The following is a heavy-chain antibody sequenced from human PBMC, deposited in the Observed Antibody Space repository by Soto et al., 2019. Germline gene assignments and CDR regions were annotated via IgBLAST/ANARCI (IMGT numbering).Heavy chain of an antibody. D-gene: IGHD4-17*01. CDR2: ISGSGGST. Sequence: EVQLLESGGGLVQPGGSLRLSCAASGFTFSSYAMSWVRQAPGKGLEWVSAISGSGGSTYYADSVKGRFTFSRDNSKNTLYLQMNSLRAEDTAVYYCAKDDIATVTTRTWGQGTLVTVSS. J-gene: IGHJ5*02. V-gene: IGHV3-23*01. CDR1: GFTFSSYA. CDR3: AKDDIATVTTRT.